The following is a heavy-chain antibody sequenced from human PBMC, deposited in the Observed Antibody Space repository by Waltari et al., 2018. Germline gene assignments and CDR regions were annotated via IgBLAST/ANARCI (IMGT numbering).Heavy chain of an antibody. J-gene: IGHJ3*02. D-gene: IGHD1-26*01. Sequence: EEQLVESGGDLVQPGGSLRLSCAASGFTFSSYWMTWVRQAPGKGLGWVANIQTDGSQTASVDSVRGRFTISRDNARKSLYLQMNSLRTEDTAVYYCARHGGSPRAEAIDIWGQGTLVTVSP. CDR2: IQTDGSQT. V-gene: IGHV3-7*01. CDR1: GFTFSSYW. CDR3: ARHGGSPRAEAIDI.